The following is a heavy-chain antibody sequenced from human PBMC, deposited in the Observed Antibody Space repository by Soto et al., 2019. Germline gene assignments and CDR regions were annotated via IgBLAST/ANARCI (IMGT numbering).Heavy chain of an antibody. D-gene: IGHD1-1*01. V-gene: IGHV4-30-4*01. CDR1: GDSISSADYY. Sequence: KPSETLSLTCTVSGDSISSADYYWSWIGQTPGKGLEWIGHIFYSGTTYYNPSLKSRLTISVDTSKNHFSLRLTSVTAADTAVYYCARDLWVEPELYYYGMDVWGQGTTVTVSS. CDR2: IFYSGTT. CDR3: ARDLWVEPELYYYGMDV. J-gene: IGHJ6*02.